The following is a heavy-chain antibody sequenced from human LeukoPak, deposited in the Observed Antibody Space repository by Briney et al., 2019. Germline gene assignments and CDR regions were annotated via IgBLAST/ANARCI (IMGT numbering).Heavy chain of an antibody. D-gene: IGHD3-10*01. Sequence: GGSLRLSCAASGFTFDDYTMHWVRQAPGKGLEWISLIAWDGSNTYYSDSVRGRFIISRDNSKNSLYLHLNSLRTDDTALYYCAKGRRLRGAAVDYWGQGTLVTVSS. CDR2: IAWDGSNT. CDR1: GFTFDDYT. V-gene: IGHV3-43*01. CDR3: AKGRRLRGAAVDY. J-gene: IGHJ4*02.